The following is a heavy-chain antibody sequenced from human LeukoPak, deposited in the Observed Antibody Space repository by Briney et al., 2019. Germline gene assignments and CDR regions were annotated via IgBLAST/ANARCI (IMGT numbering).Heavy chain of an antibody. V-gene: IGHV1-18*01. Sequence: ASVKVSCKASGYTFTSYGISWVRQAPGQGLEWMGWISAYNGNTNYAQKLQGRVTMTTDASTSTAYMELRSLRSDDTAVYCCARERLAVAGTREFDYWGQGTLVAVSS. D-gene: IGHD6-19*01. J-gene: IGHJ4*02. CDR3: ARERLAVAGTREFDY. CDR2: ISAYNGNT. CDR1: GYTFTSYG.